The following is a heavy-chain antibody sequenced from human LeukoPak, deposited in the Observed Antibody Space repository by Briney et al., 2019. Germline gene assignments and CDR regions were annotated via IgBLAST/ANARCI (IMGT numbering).Heavy chain of an antibody. CDR3: AKEHEHIVVVPAAMLLDY. D-gene: IGHD2-2*01. Sequence: GGSLRLSCAASGFTFTNHAMAWVRLAPGKGLEWVSTLSGSGASTYYADSVKGRFTISRDNSKNTLYLQMNSRRAKDTAVYYCAKEHEHIVVVPAAMLLDYWDQGTLVTVSS. V-gene: IGHV3-23*01. CDR2: LSGSGAST. J-gene: IGHJ4*02. CDR1: GFTFTNHA.